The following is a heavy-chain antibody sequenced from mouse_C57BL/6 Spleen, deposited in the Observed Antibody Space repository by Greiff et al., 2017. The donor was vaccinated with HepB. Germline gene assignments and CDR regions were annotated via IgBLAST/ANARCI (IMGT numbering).Heavy chain of an antibody. D-gene: IGHD2-5*01. CDR3: ARGSNPYDFDY. V-gene: IGHV1-54*01. CDR1: GYAFTNYL. Sequence: QVQLQQSGAELVRPGPSVKVSCKASGYAFTNYLIEWVKQRPGQGLEWIGVINPGSGGTNYNEKFKGKATLTADKSSSTAYMQLSSLTSEDSAVYFCARGSNPYDFDYWGQGTTLTVSS. J-gene: IGHJ2*01. CDR2: INPGSGGT.